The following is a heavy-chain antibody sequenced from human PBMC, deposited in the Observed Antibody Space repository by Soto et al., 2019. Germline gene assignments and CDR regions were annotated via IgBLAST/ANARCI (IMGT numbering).Heavy chain of an antibody. D-gene: IGHD6-6*01. CDR1: SDSMNSGGYY. Sequence: QVQLQESGPGLVKPSQTLSLTCSVSSDSMNSGGYYWSWIRQHPGKGLEWIGYIYSNGDTYYNPSLMSRVTISVDTSKNQFSLNLTSVTAADTAVYYCARRGGSSSGYYYYAMYVWGQGTTVTVSS. CDR2: IYSNGDT. CDR3: ARRGGSSSGYYYYAMYV. J-gene: IGHJ6*02. V-gene: IGHV4-31*03.